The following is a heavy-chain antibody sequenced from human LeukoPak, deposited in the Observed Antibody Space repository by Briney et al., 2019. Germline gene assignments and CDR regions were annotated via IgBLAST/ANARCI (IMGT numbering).Heavy chain of an antibody. CDR2: IGSSSSYI. D-gene: IGHD3-10*01. J-gene: IGHJ3*02. V-gene: IGHV3-21*01. Sequence: GGSLRLSCAASGFTFSSYSMNWVRQAPGKGLEWVSSIGSSSSYIYYADSVKGRFTISRDNAKNSLYLQMNSLRAEDTAVYYCASLTMVRGSDHDAFDIWGQGTMVTVSS. CDR3: ASLTMVRGSDHDAFDI. CDR1: GFTFSSYS.